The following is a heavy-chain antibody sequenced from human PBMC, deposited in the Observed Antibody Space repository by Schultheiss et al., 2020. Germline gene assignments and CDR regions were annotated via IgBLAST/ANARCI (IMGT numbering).Heavy chain of an antibody. V-gene: IGHV1-58*01. CDR1: GFTFTSSA. CDR2: IVVGSGNT. Sequence: SVKVSCKASGFTFTSSAVQWVRQARGQRLEWIGWIVVGSGNTNYAQKFQERVTITRDMSTSTAYMELSSLRSEDTAVYYCAADIVATITRSFDYWGQGTLVTVSS. J-gene: IGHJ4*02. D-gene: IGHD5-12*01. CDR3: AADIVATITRSFDY.